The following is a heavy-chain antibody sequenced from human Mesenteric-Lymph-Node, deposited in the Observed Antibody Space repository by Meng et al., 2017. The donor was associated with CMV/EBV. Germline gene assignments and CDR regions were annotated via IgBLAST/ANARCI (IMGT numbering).Heavy chain of an antibody. J-gene: IGHJ3*02. CDR2: INSDGSSR. CDR1: GFTFSSYW. V-gene: IGHV3-74*01. CDR3: ARETIVVELATDAFDI. D-gene: IGHD2-2*01. Sequence: GESLKISCAASGFTFSSYWMHWVRQAPGKGLVWVSRINSDGSSRSSADSVKGRFTISRDNAKTTLYLQMNSLRVEDTAVYYYARETIVVELATDAFDIWGQGTMVTVSS.